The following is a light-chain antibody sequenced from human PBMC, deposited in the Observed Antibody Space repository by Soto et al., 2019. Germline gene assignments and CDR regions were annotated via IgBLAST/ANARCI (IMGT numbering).Light chain of an antibody. CDR3: QQYNDWWT. V-gene: IGKV3-15*01. CDR2: GAS. CDR1: QSVSNN. J-gene: IGKJ1*01. Sequence: EILMTQSPATLSVSPGESATLSCRASQSVSNNLTWYKQKPGKPPRLLIYGASTRATGVPGRFSGSGSGTEFTHTISSLQSEDFAVYYCQQYNDWWTFGQGTKVDNK.